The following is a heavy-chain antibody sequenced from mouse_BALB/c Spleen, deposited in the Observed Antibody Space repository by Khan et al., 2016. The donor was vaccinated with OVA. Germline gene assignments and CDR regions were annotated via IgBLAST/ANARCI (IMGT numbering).Heavy chain of an antibody. CDR2: IKYSGST. D-gene: IGHD1-1*01. CDR1: GYSITSDYA. J-gene: IGHJ2*01. V-gene: IGHV3-2*02. Sequence: EVQLQESGPGLVKPSQSLSLTCTVTGYSITSDYAWNWIRQFPGNKLEWMGYIKYSGSTSYNPSLKSRISITRDTSKNQFFLQLNSVTTDDTATYYCARSGTITTVVATDFDYWGQGTTLTVSS. CDR3: ARSGTITTVVATDFDY.